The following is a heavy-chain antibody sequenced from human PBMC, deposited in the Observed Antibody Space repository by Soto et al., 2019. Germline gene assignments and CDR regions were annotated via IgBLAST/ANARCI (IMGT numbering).Heavy chain of an antibody. CDR2: ISSSGSII. V-gene: IGHV3-11*01. CDR1: GFTFSDCY. J-gene: IGHJ3*01. CDR3: ATFTRPPRGAFDV. D-gene: IGHD3-10*01. Sequence: QVQLVESGGGLVKPGGSLRLSCAASGFTFSDCYMSWLRQAPGKGLEWVSYISSSGSIIDNADSVRGRFTISRDNGRNSLYLQMNSLRAEDTAVYYGATFTRPPRGAFDVWGKGTMVTVSS.